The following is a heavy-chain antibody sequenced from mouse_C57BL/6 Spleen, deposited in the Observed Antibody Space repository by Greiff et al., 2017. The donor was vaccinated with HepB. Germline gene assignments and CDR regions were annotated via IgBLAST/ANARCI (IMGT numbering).Heavy chain of an antibody. J-gene: IGHJ2*01. V-gene: IGHV1-81*01. Sequence: VQRVESGAELARPGASVKLSCKASGYTFTSYGISWVKQRTGQGLEWIGEIYPRSGNTYYNEKFKGKATLTADKSSSTAYMELRSLTSEDSAVYFCARRGRPTGEPSYFDYWGQGTTLTVSS. CDR3: ARRGRPTGEPSYFDY. CDR1: GYTFTSYG. D-gene: IGHD1-1*01. CDR2: IYPRSGNT.